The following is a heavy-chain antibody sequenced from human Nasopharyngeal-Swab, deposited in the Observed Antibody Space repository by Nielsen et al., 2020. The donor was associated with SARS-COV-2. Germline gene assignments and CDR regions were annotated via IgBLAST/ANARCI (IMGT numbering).Heavy chain of an antibody. CDR3: ARGRRVVWGVIITNYYYYYYMDV. Sequence: WIRQPPGKGLEWIGEINHSGSTNYNPSLKSRVTISVDTSRNQFSLKLSSVTAADTAVYYCARGRRVVWGVIITNYYYYYYMDVWGKGTTVTVSS. V-gene: IGHV4-34*01. J-gene: IGHJ6*03. CDR2: INHSGST. D-gene: IGHD3-10*01.